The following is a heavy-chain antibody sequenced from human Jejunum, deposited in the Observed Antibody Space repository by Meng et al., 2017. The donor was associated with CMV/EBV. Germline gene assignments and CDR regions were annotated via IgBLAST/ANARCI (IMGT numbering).Heavy chain of an antibody. CDR1: GFTFSTYA. D-gene: IGHD6-25*01. J-gene: IGHJ4*02. CDR3: TRDLVAATAPNN. CDR2: ISAGSDYI. Sequence: SGFTFSTYAMAWVRQAPGKGLESVSSISAGSDYIYYADSVKGRFTVSRDNAKNSLYLQMNSLRAEDTALYYCTRDLVAATAPNNWGQGTLVTVSS. V-gene: IGHV3-21*01.